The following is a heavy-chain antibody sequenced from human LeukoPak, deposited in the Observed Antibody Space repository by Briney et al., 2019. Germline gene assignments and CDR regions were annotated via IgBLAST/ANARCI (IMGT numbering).Heavy chain of an antibody. J-gene: IGHJ4*02. Sequence: PSETLSLICTVSGGSISSYYWSWVRQPPGKGLEWIGDIYYSGSTNYNPSLMSRLTISVDTSKNQFCLKLSSVTAADTAVYYCAHQGTVTRQWGQGTLVTVSS. CDR3: AHQGTVTRQ. V-gene: IGHV4-59*01. CDR2: IYYSGST. D-gene: IGHD4-17*01. CDR1: GGSISSYY.